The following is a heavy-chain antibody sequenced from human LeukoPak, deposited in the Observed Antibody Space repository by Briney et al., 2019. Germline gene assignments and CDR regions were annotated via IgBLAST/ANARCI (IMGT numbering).Heavy chain of an antibody. Sequence: GGSLRLSCAASGFTFSSYEMNWVRQAPGKGLEWVSYISSSSSTIYYADSVKGRFTISRDNAKNSLYLQMNSLRAEDTAVYYCTREGYSGYDFEGEYFDYWGQGTLVTVSS. CDR3: TREGYSGYDFEGEYFDY. CDR1: GFTFSSYE. D-gene: IGHD5-12*01. V-gene: IGHV3-48*01. J-gene: IGHJ4*02. CDR2: ISSSSSTI.